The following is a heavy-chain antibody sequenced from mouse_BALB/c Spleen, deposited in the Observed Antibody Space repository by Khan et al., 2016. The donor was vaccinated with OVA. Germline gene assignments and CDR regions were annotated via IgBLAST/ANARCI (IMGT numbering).Heavy chain of an antibody. J-gene: IGHJ2*01. CDR3: ARGNYYGYYCDS. V-gene: IGHV3-2*02. Sequence: EVQLQESGPGLVKPSQSLSLTCTVTGYSITSCYAWNWIRQFPGNKLEWMGYISYSGVTSYPPSLKSRISLTRDTSKNQFFLQLNSVTTEDTATNSDARGNYYGYYCDSWGQGTTLTVSS. D-gene: IGHD1-1*01. CDR1: GYSITSCYA. CDR2: ISYSGVT.